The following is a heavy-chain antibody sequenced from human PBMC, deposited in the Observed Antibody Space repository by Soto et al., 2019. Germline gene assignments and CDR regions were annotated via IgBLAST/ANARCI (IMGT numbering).Heavy chain of an antibody. J-gene: IGHJ6*02. V-gene: IGHV1-3*01. CDR2: INAGNGNT. D-gene: IGHD6-19*01. Sequence: QVQLVQSGAEVKKPGASVKVSCKASGYTFTSYAMHWVCQAPGQRLEWMGWINAGNGNTKYSQKFQGRVTITRDTSASTAYMELSSLRSEDTAVYYCASGIAVAGSYYYYYGMDVWGQGTTVTVSS. CDR1: GYTFTSYA. CDR3: ASGIAVAGSYYYYYGMDV.